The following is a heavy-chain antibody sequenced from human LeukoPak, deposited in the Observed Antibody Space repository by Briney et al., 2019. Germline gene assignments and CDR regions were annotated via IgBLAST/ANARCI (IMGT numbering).Heavy chain of an antibody. D-gene: IGHD5-24*01. CDR3: AKDITGYSYGFDY. CDR1: GFTFDDYA. J-gene: IGHJ4*02. Sequence: GGSLRLSCAASGFTFDDYAMHWVRQAPGKGLEWVSGISWNSGSIGYADSVKGRFTISRDNAKNSLYLQMNSLRAEDAALYYCAKDITGYSYGFDYGGQGTLVTVSS. V-gene: IGHV3-9*01. CDR2: ISWNSGSI.